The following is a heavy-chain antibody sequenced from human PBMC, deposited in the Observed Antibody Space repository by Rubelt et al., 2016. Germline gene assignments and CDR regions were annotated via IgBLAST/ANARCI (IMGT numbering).Heavy chain of an antibody. D-gene: IGHD3-16*02. CDR3: STSRSLDY. Sequence: VQLVESGGGVVQPGRSLRLSCEASGFTFSISWMSWVRQLPGKGLAGVATIQQYGSEKSYVDSVKGRFTISRVNANNSQYLQMNSLGAEDTAVYYGSTSRSLDYWGQGTLVTVSS. CDR1: GFTFSISW. CDR2: IQQYGSEK. V-gene: IGHV3-7*01. J-gene: IGHJ4*02.